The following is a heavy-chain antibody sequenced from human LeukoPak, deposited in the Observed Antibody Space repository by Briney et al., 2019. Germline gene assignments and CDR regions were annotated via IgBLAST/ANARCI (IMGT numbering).Heavy chain of an antibody. CDR1: GDSITRDTYY. CDR3: ARVSLGSTSVSPHFDY. Sequence: PSETLSLTCTVSGDSITRDTYYWGWIRQPPGKGLEWIGYIYYSGSTNYNPSLKSRVTISVDTSKNQFSLKLSSVTAADTAVYYCARVSLGSTSVSPHFDYSGQGTLVTVSS. CDR2: IYYSGST. J-gene: IGHJ4*02. V-gene: IGHV4-61*01. D-gene: IGHD2-2*01.